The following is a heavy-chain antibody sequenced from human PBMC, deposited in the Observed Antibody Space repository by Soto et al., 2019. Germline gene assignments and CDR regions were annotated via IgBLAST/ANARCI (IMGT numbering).Heavy chain of an antibody. V-gene: IGHV4-4*02. CDR1: GGSISSSNW. CDR2: IYHSGST. Sequence: PSETLSLTCAVSGGSISSSNWWSWVRQPPGKGLEWIGEIYHSGSTYYNPSLKSRVTISVDTSKNRFSLKLSSVTAADTAVYYCARDQSGSYSYWFDPWGQGTLVTVSS. J-gene: IGHJ5*02. D-gene: IGHD1-26*01. CDR3: ARDQSGSYSYWFDP.